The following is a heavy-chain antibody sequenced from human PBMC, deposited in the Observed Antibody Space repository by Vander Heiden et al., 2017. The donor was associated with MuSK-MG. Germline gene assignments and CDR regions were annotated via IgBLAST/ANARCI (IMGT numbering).Heavy chain of an antibody. D-gene: IGHD3-10*01. Sequence: EVQLAQSGAEVQQPGASLKLSCKGSGYSFTGYGNGWVGQMPGKGLEWMGIIYPGDSDTRYSPPFQGQVTISADKSISTAYLQWSSLKASDTAMYYCARHEVGRGVIGWFDPWGQGTLVTVSS. CDR3: ARHEVGRGVIGWFDP. J-gene: IGHJ5*02. CDR1: GYSFTGYG. V-gene: IGHV5-51*01. CDR2: IYPGDSDT.